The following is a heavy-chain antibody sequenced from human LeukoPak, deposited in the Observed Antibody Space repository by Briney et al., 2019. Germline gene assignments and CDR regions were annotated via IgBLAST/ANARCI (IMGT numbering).Heavy chain of an antibody. CDR2: IKQDGSEK. CDR3: ARDLSAFDI. CDR1: GFTFSSYW. V-gene: IGHV3-7*01. Sequence: GGSLRLSCAASGFTFSSYWLSWVRQAPGKGLEWVANIKQDGSEKDYVDSVKGRFTISRDNAKSSLYLQMNSLRAEDTAVYYCARDLSAFDIWGQGTLVTVSS. J-gene: IGHJ3*02.